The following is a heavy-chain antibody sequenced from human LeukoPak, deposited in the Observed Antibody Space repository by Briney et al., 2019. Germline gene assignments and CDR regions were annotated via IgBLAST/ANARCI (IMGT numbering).Heavy chain of an antibody. V-gene: IGHV4-39*07. Sequence: PSETLSLTCTVSGGSISSGDYYWSWIRQPPGKGLEWIGEINHSGSTNYNPSLKSRVTISVDTSKNQFSLKLSSVTAADTAVYYCARGASVLRYFDWLSPFDYWGQGTLVTVSS. J-gene: IGHJ4*02. D-gene: IGHD3-9*01. CDR1: GGSISSGDYY. CDR2: INHSGST. CDR3: ARGASVLRYFDWLSPFDY.